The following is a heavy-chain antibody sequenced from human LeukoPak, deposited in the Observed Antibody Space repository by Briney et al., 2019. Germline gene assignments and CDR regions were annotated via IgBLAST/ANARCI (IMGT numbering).Heavy chain of an antibody. CDR1: GGSISSSSYY. D-gene: IGHD6-13*01. CDR2: IYYSGST. J-gene: IGHJ4*02. Sequence: PSETLSLTCTVSGGSISSSSYYWGWIRQPPGKGLEWIGSIYYSGSTYYNPSLKSRVTISVDTSKNQFSLKLSSVTAADTAVYYCARDTSSSSSGQQLVLSYFDYWGQGTLVTVSS. V-gene: IGHV4-39*07. CDR3: ARDTSSSSSGQQLVLSYFDY.